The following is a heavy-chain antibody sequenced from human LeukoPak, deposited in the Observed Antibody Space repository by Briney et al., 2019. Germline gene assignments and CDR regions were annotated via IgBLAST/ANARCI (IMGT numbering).Heavy chain of an antibody. V-gene: IGHV3-21*01. Sequence: GGALRLSCAASGFTFSSYSMNWVRQAPGKGLEWVSSISSSSSYIYYADSVKGRFTISRDNAKNSLYLQMNSLRAEDTAVYYCARGGYYYDSSGYYFDYWGQGTLVTVSS. CDR3: ARGGYYYDSSGYYFDY. J-gene: IGHJ4*02. CDR2: ISSSSSYI. D-gene: IGHD3-22*01. CDR1: GFTFSSYS.